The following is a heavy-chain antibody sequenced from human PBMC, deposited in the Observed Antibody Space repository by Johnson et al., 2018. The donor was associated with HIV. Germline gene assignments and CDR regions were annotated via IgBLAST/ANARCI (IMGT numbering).Heavy chain of an antibody. J-gene: IGHJ3*02. D-gene: IGHD3-22*01. V-gene: IGHV3-30*04. CDR2: LSYDGTNK. CDR1: GFTFSSYA. Sequence: QVQLVESGGGVVQPGRSLRLSCAASGFTFSSYAMHWVRQAPGKGLEWVAVLSYDGTNKYYADSVKGRFTISRDNSKNTLSLQMNSLRAEDTAVYYCARDRPIAPFDIWGQGTMVTVSS. CDR3: ARDRPIAPFDI.